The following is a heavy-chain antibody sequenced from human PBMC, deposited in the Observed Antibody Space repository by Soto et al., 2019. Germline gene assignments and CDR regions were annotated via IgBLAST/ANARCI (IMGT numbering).Heavy chain of an antibody. Sequence: QVQLVESGGGVVQPGRSLRLSCAASGSTFHNYGMHWVRQAPGKGLEWVAVISYDGRNKDYADSVKGRFTISRDNSKNTLYLQMNSLRVEDTALYYCAKDPENCSGESSGVTSNFFDKWGQGTPVTVSS. D-gene: IGHD3-22*01. J-gene: IGHJ4*02. CDR1: GSTFHNYG. CDR2: ISYDGRNK. V-gene: IGHV3-30*18. CDR3: AKDPENCSGESSGVTSNFFDK.